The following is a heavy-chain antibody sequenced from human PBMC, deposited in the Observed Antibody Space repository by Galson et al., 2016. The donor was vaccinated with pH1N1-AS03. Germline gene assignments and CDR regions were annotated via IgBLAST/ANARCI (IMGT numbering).Heavy chain of an antibody. J-gene: IGHJ3*02. CDR3: AKTVFTDAFDI. D-gene: IGHD4-11*01. Sequence: SETLSLTCTVSGGSISSRDLYWVWIRQTPGKGLEWIGHVYYSGNSYYNPSLKSRVNFSVDTSKNQFSLKLASVTAADTAVYYCAKTVFTDAFDIWSPGTRVSVSS. CDR1: GGSISSRDLY. CDR2: VYYSGNS. V-gene: IGHV4-39*01.